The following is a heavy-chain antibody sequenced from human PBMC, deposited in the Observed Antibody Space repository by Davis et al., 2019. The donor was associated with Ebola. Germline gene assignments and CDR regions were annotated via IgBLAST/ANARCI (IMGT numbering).Heavy chain of an antibody. V-gene: IGHV1-18*04. Sequence: ASVTVSCKASGYTFPSYGISWVRQAPGQGLEWMGWISAYNGNTNYAQKFQGRVTMTRDTSISTAYMELSRLRSDDTAVYYCASLSPRAHFGWGQGTLVTVSS. CDR1: GYTFPSYG. CDR3: ASLSPRAHFG. J-gene: IGHJ4*02. CDR2: ISAYNGNT. D-gene: IGHD2/OR15-2a*01.